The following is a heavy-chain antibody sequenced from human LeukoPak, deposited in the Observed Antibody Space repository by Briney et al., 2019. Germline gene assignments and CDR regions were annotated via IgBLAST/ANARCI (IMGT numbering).Heavy chain of an antibody. CDR1: GFTFSSYG. Sequence: GGSLRLSCAASGFTFSSYGMHWVGQAPGKGLEWVAFIRYDGSNKYYADSVKGRFTISRDNSKNTLYLQMNSLRAEDTAVYYCAKEHSGSYCIDYWGQGTLVTVSS. CDR2: IRYDGSNK. J-gene: IGHJ4*02. CDR3: AKEHSGSYCIDY. D-gene: IGHD1-26*01. V-gene: IGHV3-30*02.